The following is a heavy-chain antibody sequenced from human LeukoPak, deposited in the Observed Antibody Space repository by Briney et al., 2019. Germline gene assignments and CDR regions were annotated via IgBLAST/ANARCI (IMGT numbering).Heavy chain of an antibody. D-gene: IGHD3-22*01. CDR2: IDWDDDK. Sequence: SGPALVKPTQTLTLTCTFSGFSLSTSGMRVSWIRQPPGKALEWLARIDWDDDKFYSTSLKTRLTISKDTSKNQVVLTMTNMDPVDTATYYCARHLYYYDSSGYYSDAFDIWGQGTVVTVSS. J-gene: IGHJ3*02. V-gene: IGHV2-70*04. CDR3: ARHLYYYDSSGYYSDAFDI. CDR1: GFSLSTSGMR.